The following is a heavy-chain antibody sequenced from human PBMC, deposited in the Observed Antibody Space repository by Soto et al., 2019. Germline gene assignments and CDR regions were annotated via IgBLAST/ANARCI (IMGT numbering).Heavy chain of an antibody. CDR3: ARDPGDYYDSSAFHFDY. J-gene: IGHJ4*02. CDR2: INPNSGGT. V-gene: IGHV1-2*02. Sequence: ASVKVSCKASGYTFTGYYMHWVRQAPGQGLEWMGWINPNSGGTNYAQKFQGRVTMTRDTSISTAYMELSRLRSVDTAVYYCARDPGDYYDSSAFHFDYWGQGTLVTVSS. D-gene: IGHD3-22*01. CDR1: GYTFTGYY.